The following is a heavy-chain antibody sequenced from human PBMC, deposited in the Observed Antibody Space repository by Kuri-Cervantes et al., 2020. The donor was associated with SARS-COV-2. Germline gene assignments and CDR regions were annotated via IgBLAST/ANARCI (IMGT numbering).Heavy chain of an antibody. CDR3: AREGAFDNYYYYYMDV. CDR1: GFTFSSYA. Sequence: GESLKISCAASGFTFSSYAMHWVRQAPGKGLEWVAVISYDGSNKYYADSVKGRFTISRDNPKNTLYLQMNSLRAEDTAVYYCAREGAFDNYYYYYMDVWGKGTTVTVSS. CDR2: ISYDGSNK. J-gene: IGHJ6*03. V-gene: IGHV3-30*04. D-gene: IGHD1-26*01.